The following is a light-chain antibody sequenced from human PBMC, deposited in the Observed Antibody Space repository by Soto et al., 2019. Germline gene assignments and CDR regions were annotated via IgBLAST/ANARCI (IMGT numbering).Light chain of an antibody. CDR2: DAS. CDR3: QQRSNSLT. Sequence: EIVWTQAPATLSLSRGERATLSCRAIQSVSSYLAWYQHKPGQAPRLLIYDASNRATGIQSRFSGSGSGTDFTLTISRLDHEDFAVYYCQQRSNSLTFGQGTPLEIK. J-gene: IGKJ5*01. CDR1: QSVSSY. V-gene: IGKV3-11*01.